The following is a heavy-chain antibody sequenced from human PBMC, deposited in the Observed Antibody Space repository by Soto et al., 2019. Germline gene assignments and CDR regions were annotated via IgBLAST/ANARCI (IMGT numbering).Heavy chain of an antibody. CDR1: GYTFSTYG. CDR3: ASDWKGAEGFDP. J-gene: IGHJ5*02. CDR2: IGADNGDT. D-gene: IGHD1-1*01. V-gene: IGHV1-18*01. Sequence: QVQLVQSGAEVKKPGASVKVSCKAAGYTFSTYGFSWVRQAPGQGLEWMGWIGADNGDTNYAQNFQGRVTMPTDTQPTSSDMEVRVLISDDPAVYFFASDWKGAEGFDPWGQGTLVTVSS.